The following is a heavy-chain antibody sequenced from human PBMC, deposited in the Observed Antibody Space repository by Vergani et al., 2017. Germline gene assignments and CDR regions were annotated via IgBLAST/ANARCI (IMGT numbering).Heavy chain of an antibody. CDR1: GFSFSGYW. V-gene: IGHV3-74*01. CDR3: VRARCSGPCFMSNWFDS. J-gene: IGHJ5*01. Sequence: EVQLVESGGGLIHPGGSLRLSCEGSGFSFSGYWMHWVRQSPEKGLVWVSRIKSDGSITNYADSVKGRFTISRDNAKNTFYLEMNSLRGDDTAIYYCVRARCSGPCFMSNWFDSWGQGTLVTVSS. CDR2: IKSDGSIT. D-gene: IGHD5-12*01.